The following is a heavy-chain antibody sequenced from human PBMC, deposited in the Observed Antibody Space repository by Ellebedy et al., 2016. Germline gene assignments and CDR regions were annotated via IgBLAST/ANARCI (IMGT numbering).Heavy chain of an antibody. CDR3: ARDRGYDSN. Sequence: GGSLRLXXAASGFTFSTYWMSWVRQAPGKGLEWVANIKQDGSEKYYVDSVRGRFTISRDNAKSSLYLQMNSLGVEDTAVYYCARDRGYDSNWGQGTLVTVSS. V-gene: IGHV3-7*01. CDR1: GFTFSTYW. J-gene: IGHJ4*02. D-gene: IGHD3-22*01. CDR2: IKQDGSEK.